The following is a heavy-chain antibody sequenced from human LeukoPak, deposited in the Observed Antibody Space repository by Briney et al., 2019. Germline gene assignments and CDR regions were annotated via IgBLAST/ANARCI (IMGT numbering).Heavy chain of an antibody. Sequence: GASVKVSCKASGYTFTGYYMHWVRQAPGQGLEWMGWINPNSGGTNYAQKFQGRVTMTRDTSISTAYMELSRLRSDDTAVYYCARDVGQWLGGYYYGMDVWGQGTTVTVSS. CDR3: ARDVGQWLGGYYYGMDV. J-gene: IGHJ6*02. D-gene: IGHD6-19*01. CDR2: INPNSGGT. V-gene: IGHV1-2*02. CDR1: GYTFTGYY.